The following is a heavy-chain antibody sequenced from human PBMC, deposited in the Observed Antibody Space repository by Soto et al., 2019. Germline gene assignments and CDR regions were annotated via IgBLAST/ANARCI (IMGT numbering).Heavy chain of an antibody. CDR2: IYHSVST. CDR3: ARALTGTTNLFDY. D-gene: IGHD1-7*01. Sequence: MPSEPLSLTLAVFGGSISSSNWWSRDRQPPGKGLEWIGEIYHSVSTNYNPSLKSRVTISVDKSKNQFSLKLSSVTAADTAVYYCARALTGTTNLFDYWGQGTLVTVSS. J-gene: IGHJ4*02. V-gene: IGHV4-4*02. CDR1: GGSISSSNW.